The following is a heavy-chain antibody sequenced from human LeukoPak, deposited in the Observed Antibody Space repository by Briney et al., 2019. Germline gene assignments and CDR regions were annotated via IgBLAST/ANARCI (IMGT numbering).Heavy chain of an antibody. D-gene: IGHD5-12*01. CDR2: ISGSGGST. CDR3: AKSRVATPTPFDY. Sequence: GGSLRRSCAASGFTFSSYAMSWVRQAPGKGLEWVSAISGSGGSTYYADSVKGRFTISRDNSKNTLYLQMNSLRAEDTAVYYCAKSRVATPTPFDYWGQGTLVTVSS. CDR1: GFTFSSYA. V-gene: IGHV3-23*01. J-gene: IGHJ4*02.